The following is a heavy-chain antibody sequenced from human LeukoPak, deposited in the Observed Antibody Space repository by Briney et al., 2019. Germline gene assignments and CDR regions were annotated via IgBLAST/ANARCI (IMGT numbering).Heavy chain of an antibody. CDR1: GFTFGSHA. J-gene: IGHJ4*02. CDR2: IFGSGGSP. V-gene: IGHV3-23*01. Sequence: GGSLRLSCGASGFTFGSHAMYWVRQAPGKGLEGVAGIFGSGGSPHYADSVKGRFTISRDNSRNTVYLQINSLRADDTAVYYCGKTTVGYSSGQKPAWPVDYWGQGTLVTVSS. D-gene: IGHD2-15*01. CDR3: GKTTVGYSSGQKPAWPVDY.